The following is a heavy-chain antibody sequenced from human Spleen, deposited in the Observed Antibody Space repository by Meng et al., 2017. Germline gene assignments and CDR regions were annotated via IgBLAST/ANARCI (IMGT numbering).Heavy chain of an antibody. CDR1: GFSFSSYA. CDR2: ISSSSSYI. V-gene: IGHV3-21*01. J-gene: IGHJ3*02. CDR3: AREGGYVNAFDI. Sequence: GESLKISCAASGFSFSSYAMTWVRQAPGKGLEWVSSISSSSSYIYYADSVKGRFTISRDNAKNTLYLQMNSLRAEDTAVYYCAREGGYVNAFDIWGQGTMVTVSS. D-gene: IGHD5-12*01.